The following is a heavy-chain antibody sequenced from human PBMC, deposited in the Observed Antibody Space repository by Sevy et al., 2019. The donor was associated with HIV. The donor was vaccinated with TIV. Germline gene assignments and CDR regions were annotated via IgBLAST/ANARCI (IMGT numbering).Heavy chain of an antibody. D-gene: IGHD5-18*01. Sequence: GGSLRLSCAASGFTFSSYGMHWVRQAPGKGLEWVAVIWYDGSNKYYADSVKGRFTISRDNSKNTLYLQMNSLRAEDTAVYYCAKDPHHSYYFDYWGQGTLVTVSS. CDR2: IWYDGSNK. J-gene: IGHJ4*02. V-gene: IGHV3-33*06. CDR3: AKDPHHSYYFDY. CDR1: GFTFSSYG.